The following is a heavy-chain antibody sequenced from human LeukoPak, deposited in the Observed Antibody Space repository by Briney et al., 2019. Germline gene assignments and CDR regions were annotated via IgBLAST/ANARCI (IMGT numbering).Heavy chain of an antibody. CDR1: GLTFSDYY. J-gene: IGHJ4*02. Sequence: GGSLRLSCAASGLTFSDYYMSWIRQAPGKGLEWASYISSSGSTIYYADSVKGRFTISRDNAKNSLYLQMNSLRAEDTAVYYCARYGEIPGTGGRVIDYWGQGTLVTVSS. D-gene: IGHD1-14*01. CDR2: ISSSGSTI. CDR3: ARYGEIPGTGGRVIDY. V-gene: IGHV3-11*01.